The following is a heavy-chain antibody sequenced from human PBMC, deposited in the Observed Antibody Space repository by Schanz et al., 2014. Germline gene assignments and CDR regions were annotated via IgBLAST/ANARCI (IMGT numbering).Heavy chain of an antibody. CDR3: AREQIMAAAGLVDY. CDR1: EFTFSSYK. D-gene: IGHD6-13*01. CDR2: ISSSGSYI. Sequence: EVPLVESGGGLVKPGGSLRLSCEASEFTFSSYKMNWVRQAPGKGLEWVSSISSSGSYIYYADSVKGRFTISRDNAKNSLYLQMNSLRAEDTAVYYCAREQIMAAAGLVDYWGHGTLVTVSS. J-gene: IGHJ4*01. V-gene: IGHV3-21*04.